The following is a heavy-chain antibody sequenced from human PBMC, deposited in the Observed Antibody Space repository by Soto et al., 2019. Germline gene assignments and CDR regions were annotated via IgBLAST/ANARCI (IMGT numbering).Heavy chain of an antibody. CDR2: IYHSGST. CDR1: GGSISSGGYS. J-gene: IGHJ4*02. D-gene: IGHD6-19*01. CDR3: ARVRSGWGIDY. Sequence: SETLSLTCAVSGGSISSGGYSWSWIRQPPGKGPEYIGYIYHSGSTYYNPSLKSRVTISVDRSKNQFSLKLSSVTAADTAVYYSARVRSGWGIDYWGQGTLVTVSS. V-gene: IGHV4-30-2*01.